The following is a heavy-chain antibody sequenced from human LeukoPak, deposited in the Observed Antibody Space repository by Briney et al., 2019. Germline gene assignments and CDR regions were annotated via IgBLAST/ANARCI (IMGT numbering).Heavy chain of an antibody. J-gene: IGHJ5*02. CDR2: IIPIFGTA. D-gene: IGHD2-2*01. Sequence: SVKVSCKASGGTFSSYAISWVRQAPGQGLEWMGGIIPIFGTANYAQKFQGRVTITADESTSTAYMELSSLRSEDTAVYYCARLGYCSSTSCPNWFDPWGQGTLVTVSS. CDR1: GGTFSSYA. V-gene: IGHV1-69*13. CDR3: ARLGYCSSTSCPNWFDP.